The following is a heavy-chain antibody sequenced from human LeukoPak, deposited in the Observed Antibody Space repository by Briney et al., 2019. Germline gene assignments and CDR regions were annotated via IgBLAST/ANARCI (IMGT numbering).Heavy chain of an antibody. D-gene: IGHD3-3*01. J-gene: IGHJ4*02. CDR3: ARDPIDFWSGYSDY. Sequence: GASVKVSCKGSGYSFDRYGVSWVRQAPGQGLEWMGWISTYNGNTIYAQKFEGRVTMTTDTSTNTVYMDLRSLRSDDTAVYYCARDPIDFWSGYSDYWGQGTLVTVSS. CDR1: GYSFDRYG. CDR2: ISTYNGNT. V-gene: IGHV1-18*04.